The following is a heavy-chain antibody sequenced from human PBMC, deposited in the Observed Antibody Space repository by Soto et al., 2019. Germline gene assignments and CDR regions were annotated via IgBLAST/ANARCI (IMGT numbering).Heavy chain of an antibody. CDR3: ARESYYDFWSGYPFDP. J-gene: IGHJ5*02. D-gene: IGHD3-3*01. CDR1: GYTFTSYG. CDR2: ISAYNGNT. V-gene: IGHV1-18*01. Sequence: GASVKVSCKASGYTFTSYGISWVRQAPGQGLEWMGWISAYNGNTNYAQKLQGRVTMTTDTSTSTAYMELRSLRSDDTAVYYCARESYYDFWSGYPFDPWGQGTLVTVSS.